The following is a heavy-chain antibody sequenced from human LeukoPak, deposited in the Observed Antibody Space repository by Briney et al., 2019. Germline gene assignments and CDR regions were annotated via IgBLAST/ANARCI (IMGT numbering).Heavy chain of an antibody. CDR3: AKDPGYYYDSSDEGFDP. Sequence: GRSLRLSCAASGFTFDDYAMHWVRQAPGKGLEWVSGISWNSGSIGYADSVKGRFTISRDNAKNSLYLQMNSLRTEDTALYYCAKDPGYYYDSSDEGFDPWGQGTLVTVSS. D-gene: IGHD3-22*01. CDR2: ISWNSGSI. CDR1: GFTFDDYA. V-gene: IGHV3-9*01. J-gene: IGHJ5*02.